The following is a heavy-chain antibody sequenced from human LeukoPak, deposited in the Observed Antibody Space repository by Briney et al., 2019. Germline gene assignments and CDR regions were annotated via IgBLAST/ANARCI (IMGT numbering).Heavy chain of an antibody. CDR3: ARYGRNGDYLIAHYYYYGMDV. Sequence: ASVKVSCKASGYTFTSYYMHWVRQAPGQGFEWMGIINPSGGSTSYAQKFQGRVTTTRDTSTSTVYMELSSLRSEDTAVYYCARYGRNGDYLIAHYYYYGMDVWGQGTTVTVSS. V-gene: IGHV1-46*01. D-gene: IGHD4-17*01. CDR2: INPSGGST. J-gene: IGHJ6*02. CDR1: GYTFTSYY.